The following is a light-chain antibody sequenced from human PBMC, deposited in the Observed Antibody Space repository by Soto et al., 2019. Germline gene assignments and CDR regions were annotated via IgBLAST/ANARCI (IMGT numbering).Light chain of an antibody. Sequence: EIVLTQSPGALSLSPGDRATLSCWASESIGDYLAWYQQRPGQAPRLLIYAASRRAAGTPHRFSESGSERAFNLDLRGLERETFGVYYCQQYVTSPSITFGKGTRVEIK. V-gene: IGKV3-20*01. J-gene: IGKJ5*01. CDR1: ESIGDY. CDR3: QQYVTSPSIT. CDR2: AAS.